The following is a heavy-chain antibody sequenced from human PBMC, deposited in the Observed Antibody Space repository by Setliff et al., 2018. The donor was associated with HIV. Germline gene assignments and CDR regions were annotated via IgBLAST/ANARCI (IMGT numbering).Heavy chain of an antibody. D-gene: IGHD3-3*01. Sequence: SETLSLTCTVSGGSISGYHWNWLRQTPGKGLEWIGYIYTSRGTNYNHSLRTRVIISVDTSNQFSLKLSSVTAADAAVYYCARHVKNDFWSVHHTLDSWGQGTLVTVSS. CDR2: IYTSRGT. J-gene: IGHJ4*02. CDR3: ARHVKNDFWSVHHTLDS. CDR1: GGSISGYH. V-gene: IGHV4-4*09.